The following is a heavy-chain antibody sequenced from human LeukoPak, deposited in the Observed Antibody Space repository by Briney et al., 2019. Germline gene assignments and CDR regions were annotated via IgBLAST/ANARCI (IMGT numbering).Heavy chain of an antibody. CDR2: ISSSGSTI. CDR3: AELGITMIGGV. J-gene: IGHJ6*04. CDR1: GFTFGTYG. D-gene: IGHD3-10*02. V-gene: IGHV3-48*04. Sequence: GGSLRLSCAASGFTFGTYGMHWVRQAPGKGLEWVSYISSSGSTIYYADSVKGRFTISRDNAKSSLYLQMNSLRAEDTAVYYCAELGITMIGGVWGKGTTVTISS.